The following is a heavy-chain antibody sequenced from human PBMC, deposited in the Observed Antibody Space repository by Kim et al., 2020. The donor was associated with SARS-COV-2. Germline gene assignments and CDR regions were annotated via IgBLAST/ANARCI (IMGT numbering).Heavy chain of an antibody. J-gene: IGHJ6*02. Sequence: ASVKVSCKASGYTFTGHYMHWVRQAPGQGLEWMGWINPNSGGTDSAQKFQGRVTMSRDTSISTAYLELSRLKSDDTAVYYCARNKAAISDYYYFGMDVWGQGTTVTVSS. CDR1: GYTFTGHY. V-gene: IGHV1-2*02. CDR2: INPNSGGT. CDR3: ARNKAAISDYYYFGMDV. D-gene: IGHD6-13*01.